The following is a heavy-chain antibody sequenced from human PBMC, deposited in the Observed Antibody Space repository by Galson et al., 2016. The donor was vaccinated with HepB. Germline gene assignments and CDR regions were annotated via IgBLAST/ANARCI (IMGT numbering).Heavy chain of an antibody. V-gene: IGHV3-30*18. CDR3: AKSRDSTGYYDREYFDY. CDR2: IPDDGNKK. Sequence: SLRLSCAVSGFSGFTFTNYGLHWVRQAPGKGLEWVAVIPDDGNKKLYADSVKGRFTTSRDNSKNTLYLQMNSLRTDDTAVYYCAKSRDSTGYYDREYFDYWGQGTLVTVSS. D-gene: IGHD3-22*01. J-gene: IGHJ4*02. CDR1: GFSGFTFTNYG.